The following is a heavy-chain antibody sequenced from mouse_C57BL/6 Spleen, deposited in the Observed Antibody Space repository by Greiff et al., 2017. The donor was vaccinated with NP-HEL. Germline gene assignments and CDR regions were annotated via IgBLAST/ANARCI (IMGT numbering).Heavy chain of an antibody. CDR3: AREGMVAYDY. CDR2: IYPGSGNT. V-gene: IGHV1-66*01. J-gene: IGHJ2*01. CDR1: GYSFTSYY. D-gene: IGHD1-1*02. Sequence: VKLMESGPELVKPGASVKISCKASGYSFTSYYIHWVKQRPGQGLEWIGWIYPGSGNTKYNEKFKGKATLTADTASSTAYMQLSSLTSEDSAVYYCAREGMVAYDYWGQGTTLTVSS.